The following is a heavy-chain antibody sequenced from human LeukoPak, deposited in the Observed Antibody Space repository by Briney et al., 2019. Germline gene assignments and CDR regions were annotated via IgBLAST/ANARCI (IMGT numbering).Heavy chain of an antibody. CDR1: GFTVSSNY. Sequence: GGSLRLSCAASGFTVSSNYMSWVRQAPGKGLEWVSSISGGSTYYADSRKGRFTISRDDSKSTLHLQMNSLRADDTAVYYCKNRQWIQLWFYFFDYWGQGTLVTVSS. CDR3: KNRQWIQLWFYFFDY. CDR2: ISGGST. D-gene: IGHD5-18*01. J-gene: IGHJ4*02. V-gene: IGHV3-38-3*01.